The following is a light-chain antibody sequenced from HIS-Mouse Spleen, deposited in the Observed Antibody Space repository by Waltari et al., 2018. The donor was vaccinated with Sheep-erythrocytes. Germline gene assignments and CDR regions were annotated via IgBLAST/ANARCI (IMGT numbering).Light chain of an antibody. CDR1: SSDVGGYNL. CDR3: CSYAGSSTPWV. V-gene: IGLV2-23*01. J-gene: IGLJ3*02. CDR2: EGS. Sequence: QSALTQPASVSGSPGQSITISCTGTSSDVGGYNLVSWYQQHPGKAPKLLIYEGSKRPSGVSNRFSGSKSGNSAPLTISGLQAEDEADYYCCSYAGSSTPWVFGGGTKLTVL.